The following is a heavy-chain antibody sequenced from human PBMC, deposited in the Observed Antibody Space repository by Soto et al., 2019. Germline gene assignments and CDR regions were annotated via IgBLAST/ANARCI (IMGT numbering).Heavy chain of an antibody. J-gene: IGHJ4*02. CDR2: IYSGGST. Sequence: GGSLRLSRAAPGFNVSSKYISWVRQAPGKGLEWVSFIYSGGSTSYADSVRGRFTISRDNSKNTLYLQMNSLRAEDTAVYYCARGHYYFDYWGQGTLVTVS. CDR3: ARGHYYFDY. V-gene: IGHV3-66*01. CDR1: GFNVSSKY.